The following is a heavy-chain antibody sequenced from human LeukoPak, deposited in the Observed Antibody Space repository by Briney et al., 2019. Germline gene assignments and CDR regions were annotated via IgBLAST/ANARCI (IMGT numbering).Heavy chain of an antibody. D-gene: IGHD3-16*01. CDR2: INAGNGNT. J-gene: IGHJ6*02. Sequence: GASVTVSCKASGYTFTSYAMHWVRQAPGQRLEWMGWINAGNGNTKYSQKFQGRVTITRNTSASTAYMELSSLRSEDTAVYYCARDWVNSLWYYGMDVWGQGTTVTVSS. CDR3: ARDWVNSLWYYGMDV. V-gene: IGHV1-3*01. CDR1: GYTFTSYA.